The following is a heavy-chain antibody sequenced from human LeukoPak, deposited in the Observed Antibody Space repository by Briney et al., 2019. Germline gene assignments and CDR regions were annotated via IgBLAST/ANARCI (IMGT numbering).Heavy chain of an antibody. CDR3: ARSVVSTYWYFDL. V-gene: IGHV3-74*01. CDR1: GFIFSSYW. Sequence: GGSLRLSCAASGFIFSSYWMHWLRQVPGKGLVWVSRVYTDGTTTDFADSVKGRFTVSRDNAKNTLYLQMDSLRAEDTAMYYCARSVVSTYWYFDLWGRGTLVTVSS. D-gene: IGHD4-23*01. CDR2: VYTDGTTT. J-gene: IGHJ2*01.